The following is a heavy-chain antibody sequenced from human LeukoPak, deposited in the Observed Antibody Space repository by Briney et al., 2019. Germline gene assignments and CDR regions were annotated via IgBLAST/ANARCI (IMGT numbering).Heavy chain of an antibody. V-gene: IGHV4-34*01. J-gene: IGHJ4*02. D-gene: IGHD3-3*02. CDR2: INHSGST. CDR1: GGSFSGYY. Sequence: SETLSLTCAVYGGSFSGYYWSWIRQPPGKGLEWIGEINHSGSTNYNPSLKSRVTISVDTSKNQFSLKLSSVTAADTAVYYCATGYVLATYYFDYWGQGTLVTVSS. CDR3: ATGYVLATYYFDY.